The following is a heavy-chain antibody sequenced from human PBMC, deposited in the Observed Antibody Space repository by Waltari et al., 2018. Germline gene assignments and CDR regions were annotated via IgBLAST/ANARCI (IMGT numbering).Heavy chain of an antibody. CDR3: VRDGGRLYGPENFHGIDS. V-gene: IGHV4-4*07. CDR1: GDSISRYY. D-gene: IGHD3-10*01. J-gene: IGHJ4*02. CDR2: ISSVGTT. Sequence: QVVLLESGPGLVKPSETLSLTCTVSGDSISRYYWGWVRQPAGKTLEWIGRISSVGTTQYNPSLKGLGTLSVDMSQNQVSLRLTSVTAADTAMYYCVRDGGRLYGPENFHGIDSWGQGTLVTVSS.